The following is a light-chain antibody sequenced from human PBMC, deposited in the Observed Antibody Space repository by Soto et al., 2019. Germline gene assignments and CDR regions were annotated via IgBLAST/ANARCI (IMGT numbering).Light chain of an antibody. CDR1: QSVSNN. Sequence: ILMTQSPATLSVSPGERATLSSRASQSVSNNLAWYQQKPGQAPRLLIYDASTRATGIPARFSGSGSGTEFTLTISGLQSEDFAVYYCQQYNNWRPWTFGQGTKVEIK. CDR2: DAS. V-gene: IGKV3-15*01. CDR3: QQYNNWRPWT. J-gene: IGKJ1*01.